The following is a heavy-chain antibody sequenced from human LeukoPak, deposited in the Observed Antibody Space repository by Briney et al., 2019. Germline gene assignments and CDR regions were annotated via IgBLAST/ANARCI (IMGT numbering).Heavy chain of an antibody. Sequence: GGSLRLSCAASGFTFSSYAMSWVRQAPGKGLEWVSAISGSGGSTYYADSVKGRFTISRDNSKNTLYLQMNSLRAEDTAVYYCAKDQGACGGDCYGFDYWGQGTLVTVSS. CDR2: ISGSGGST. J-gene: IGHJ4*02. V-gene: IGHV3-23*01. CDR1: GFTFSSYA. CDR3: AKDQGACGGDCYGFDY. D-gene: IGHD2-21*02.